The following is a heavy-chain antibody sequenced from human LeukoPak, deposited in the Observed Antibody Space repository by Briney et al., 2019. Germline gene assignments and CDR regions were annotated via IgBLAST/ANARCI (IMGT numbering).Heavy chain of an antibody. Sequence: GGSLRLSCVASGFTVSTNYMSWVRQAPGKGLEWVSVIYSGGITYYADSVKGRFTISRHDSKNTVYLQMNSLRAEDTAVHYCARDSYYYGSGSYPIYYYYGTDVWGQGTTVTVSS. CDR1: GFTVSTNY. V-gene: IGHV3-53*04. D-gene: IGHD3-10*01. J-gene: IGHJ6*02. CDR3: ARDSYYYGSGSYPIYYYYGTDV. CDR2: IYSGGIT.